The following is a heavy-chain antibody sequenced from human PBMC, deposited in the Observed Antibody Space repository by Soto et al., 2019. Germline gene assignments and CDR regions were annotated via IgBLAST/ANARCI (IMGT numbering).Heavy chain of an antibody. J-gene: IGHJ6*02. CDR3: ARDRGQQLPWRYYGMDV. D-gene: IGHD6-13*01. CDR1: GFTVSRNY. Sequence: AGGSLRLSCADSGFTVSRNYMSWVRQAPGKGLEWVSVIYSGGSSYYADSVKGRFTISRDNSKNTLYLQMNSLRAEDTAVYYCARDRGQQLPWRYYGMDVWGQGTTVTVSS. V-gene: IGHV3-53*01. CDR2: IYSGGSS.